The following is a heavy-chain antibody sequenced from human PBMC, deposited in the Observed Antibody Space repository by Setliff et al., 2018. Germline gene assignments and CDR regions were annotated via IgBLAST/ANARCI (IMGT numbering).Heavy chain of an antibody. CDR3: ARVGSKPQLGWFDP. CDR2: ISSSSSTI. V-gene: IGHV3-48*04. CDR1: GFTFSGYS. D-gene: IGHD1-26*01. J-gene: IGHJ5*02. Sequence: GGSLRLSCAASGFTFSGYSMNWVRQAPGKGLEWVSYISSSSSTIYYADSVKGRFTISRDNAKNSLYLQMNSLRAEDTAVYYCARVGSKPQLGWFDPWGQGTLVTVSS.